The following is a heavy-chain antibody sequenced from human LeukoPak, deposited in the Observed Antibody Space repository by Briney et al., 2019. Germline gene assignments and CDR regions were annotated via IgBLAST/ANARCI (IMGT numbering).Heavy chain of an antibody. CDR2: IKSKTDGGTT. CDR3: ATGPDIVVVPSDY. D-gene: IGHD2-2*01. V-gene: IGHV3-15*01. CDR1: GFTFSNAW. J-gene: IGHJ4*02. Sequence: GGSLRLSCAASGFTFSNAWMSWVRQAPGKGLEWVGRIKSKTDGGTTDYAAPVKGRFTISRDDSKNTLYLQMNSLKTEDTAVYYCATGPDIVVVPSDYWGQGTLVTVSS.